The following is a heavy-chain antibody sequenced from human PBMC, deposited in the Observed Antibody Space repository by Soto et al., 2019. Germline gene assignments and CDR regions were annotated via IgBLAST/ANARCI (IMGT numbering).Heavy chain of an antibody. CDR2: IKQDGSEK. Sequence: GGSLRLSCAASGFTFSSYWMSWVRQAPGKGLEWVANIKQDGSEKYYVDSVKGRFTISRDNAKNSLYLQMNSLRAEDTAVYYCARDLILAAAGKPLDYWGQGTLVTVSS. J-gene: IGHJ4*02. CDR3: ARDLILAAAGKPLDY. D-gene: IGHD6-13*01. V-gene: IGHV3-7*01. CDR1: GFTFSSYW.